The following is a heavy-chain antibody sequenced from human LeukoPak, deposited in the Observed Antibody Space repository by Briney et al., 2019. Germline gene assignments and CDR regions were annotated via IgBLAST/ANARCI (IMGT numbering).Heavy chain of an antibody. D-gene: IGHD3-22*01. V-gene: IGHV4-39*01. CDR2: IYYTGST. J-gene: IGHJ4*02. CDR1: GDSITSSSYY. CDR3: ARPGGYDSSGYYEYYFDY. Sequence: PSETLSLTCTVSGDSITSSSYYWGWIRQPPGKGLEWIGSIYYTGSTYYNPSLKSRVTMSVDTSKHQFSLKLSSVTAADTAVYYCARPGGYDSSGYYEYYFDYWGQGTLVTVSS.